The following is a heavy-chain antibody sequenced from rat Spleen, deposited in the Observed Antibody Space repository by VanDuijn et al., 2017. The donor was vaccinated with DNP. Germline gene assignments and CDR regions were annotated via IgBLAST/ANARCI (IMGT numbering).Heavy chain of an antibody. CDR2: IAPGSGGT. CDR1: GYTFTSYA. Sequence: QIQLQQSGAELAKPGSSVKISCKASGYTFTSYAMHWIKQTTGQALEWTGYIAPGSGGTKYNEKFKGKATLTVDKSSSTAYMQLSSLTPVDTAVYYCARRADGSYGFPYWGQGTLVTVSS. J-gene: IGHJ3*01. D-gene: IGHD1-3*01. CDR3: ARRADGSYGFPY. V-gene: IGHV1-57*01.